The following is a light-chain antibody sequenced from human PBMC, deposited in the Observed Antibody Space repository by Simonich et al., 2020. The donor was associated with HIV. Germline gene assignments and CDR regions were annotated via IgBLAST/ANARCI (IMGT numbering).Light chain of an antibody. V-gene: IGLV2-8*01. CDR2: EVS. CDR3: SSYAGGNNLV. Sequence: GPSVTISCTGTSSDVGGYNSVSWYQQHQGEAPKLMIYEVSKRPSGVPGRFSGSKSGNKASLTVSELQAEDEADYYCSSYAGGNNLVFGGWTKLTVL. J-gene: IGLJ3*02. CDR1: SSDVGGYNS.